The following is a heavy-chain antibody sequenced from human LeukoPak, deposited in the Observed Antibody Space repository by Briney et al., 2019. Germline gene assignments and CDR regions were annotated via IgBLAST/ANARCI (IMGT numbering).Heavy chain of an antibody. CDR3: ARRVFPDYFDY. V-gene: IGHV4-38-2*01. D-gene: IGHD6-13*01. CDR2: MYHSGST. Sequence: SETLSLTCAVSGYSISSGYHWGWIRQPPGKGLEWIGNMYHSGSTNYNPSLKSRVTISVDTSKNQFSLKLRSVTAADTAVYYCARRVFPDYFDYWGQGTLVTVSS. CDR1: GYSISSGYH. J-gene: IGHJ4*02.